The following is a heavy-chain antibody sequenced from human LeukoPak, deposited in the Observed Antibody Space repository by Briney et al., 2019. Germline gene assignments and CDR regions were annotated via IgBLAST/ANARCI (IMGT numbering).Heavy chain of an antibody. CDR2: IYTSGST. J-gene: IGHJ5*02. CDR1: GGSISSGSYY. Sequence: SQTLSLTCTVSGGSISSGSYYWSWIRQPAGKGLEWIGRIYTSGSTNYNPSLKSRVTISVDTSKNQFSLKLSSVTAADTAVYYCARGKVRSSGWYQVWFDPWGQGTLVTVSS. D-gene: IGHD6-19*01. CDR3: ARGKVRSSGWYQVWFDP. V-gene: IGHV4-61*02.